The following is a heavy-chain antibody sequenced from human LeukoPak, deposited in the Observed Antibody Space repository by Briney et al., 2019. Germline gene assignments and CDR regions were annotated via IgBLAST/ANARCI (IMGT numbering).Heavy chain of an antibody. V-gene: IGHV4-59*01. CDR2: IYYSGST. CDR3: ARVYYDSSGAFDI. CDR1: GGSISSYY. Sequence: SETLSLTCTVSGGSISSYYWSWIRQPPGKGLEWIGYIYYSGSTNYNPSLKSRVTRSVDTSKNQFSLKLSSVTAADTAVYYCARVYYDSSGAFDIWGQGTMVTVSS. J-gene: IGHJ3*02. D-gene: IGHD3-22*01.